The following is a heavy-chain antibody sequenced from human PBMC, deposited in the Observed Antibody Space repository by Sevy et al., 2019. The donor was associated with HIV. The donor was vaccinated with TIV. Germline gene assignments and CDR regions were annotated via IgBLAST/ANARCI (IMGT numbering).Heavy chain of an antibody. V-gene: IGHV1-2*02. CDR2: INPNSGGT. J-gene: IGHJ6*03. CDR3: ARGGGVRINYYYYYYMDV. Sequence: ASVKVSCKASGYTFTGYYMHWVRQAPGQGLEWMGWINPNSGGTNHAQKFQGRVTMTRDTSISTAYMELGRLGSDETAVYYCARGGGVRINYYYYYYMDVWGKGTTVTVSS. CDR1: GYTFTGYY. D-gene: IGHD3-10*01.